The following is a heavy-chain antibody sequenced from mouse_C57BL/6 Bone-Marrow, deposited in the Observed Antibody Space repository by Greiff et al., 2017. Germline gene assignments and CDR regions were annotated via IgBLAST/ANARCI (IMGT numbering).Heavy chain of an antibody. CDR1: GYTFTNYW. CDR3: ARSYDYDDYTMDY. J-gene: IGHJ4*01. CDR2: MHPNGGSP. Sequence: QVQLQQSGAELVKPGASVKLSCKASGYTFTNYWLHWVKQRPGQGLEWIGMMHPNGGSPDYNETFKSEATLSVDKSARTAYMELSSLTSEYSAVYYCARSYDYDDYTMDYWGQGTSVTVSS. D-gene: IGHD2-4*01. V-gene: IGHV1-64*01.